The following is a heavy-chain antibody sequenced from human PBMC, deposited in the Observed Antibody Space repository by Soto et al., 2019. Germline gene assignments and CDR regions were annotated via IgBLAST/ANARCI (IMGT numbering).Heavy chain of an antibody. CDR2: ISSNGANT. V-gene: IGHV3-23*01. J-gene: IGHJ4*01. Sequence: GSLRLSCAASGFTFDSPYSHGMSWVRQSPGKGPEWVSTISSNGANTHYAESVKGRSTISKDASRNTVHLHMNSLRAEDTATYFSVSWVSAHFDYWGHGTRVTVSS. CDR1: GFTFDSPYSHG. D-gene: IGHD2-8*01. CDR3: VSWVSAHFDY.